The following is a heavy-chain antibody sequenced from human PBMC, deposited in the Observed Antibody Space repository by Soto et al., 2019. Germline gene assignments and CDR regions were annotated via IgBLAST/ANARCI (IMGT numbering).Heavy chain of an antibody. CDR3: GIAVIYDSSSYADY. V-gene: IGHV4-59*01. CDR1: GGSITSYY. D-gene: IGHD3-22*01. J-gene: IGHJ4*02. CDR2: MYYSGST. Sequence: SETLSLTCTVSGGSITSYYWSWIRQPPGKGLECIGYMYYSGSTNYNPSLKSRVTISVDTSKNQFSLKLSPATAADTAVHFCGIAVIYDSSSYADYWCQGTLGSGFS.